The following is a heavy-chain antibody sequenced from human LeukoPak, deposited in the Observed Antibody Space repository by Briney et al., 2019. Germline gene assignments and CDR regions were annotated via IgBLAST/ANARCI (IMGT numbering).Heavy chain of an antibody. J-gene: IGHJ5*02. CDR1: GYSFTNYW. Sequence: GESLKISCEVSGYSFTNYWIGWVRQMPGKGLEWMGIIYPGDSDTRYSPSFQGQVTISADKSISTAYLQWSSLKASDTAMYYCARKEDSSGWYWFDPWGQGTLVTVSS. CDR3: ARKEDSSGWYWFDP. CDR2: IYPGDSDT. V-gene: IGHV5-51*01. D-gene: IGHD6-19*01.